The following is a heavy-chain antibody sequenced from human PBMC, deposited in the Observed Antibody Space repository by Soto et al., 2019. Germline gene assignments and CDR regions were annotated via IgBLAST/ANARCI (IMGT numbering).Heavy chain of an antibody. J-gene: IGHJ4*02. CDR2: INQDGSEK. CDR1: GFSFSTFW. Sequence: PGGSLRLSCAASGFSFSTFWLKWVRQAPGRGLEWVANINQDGSEKYYVDSVKGRFTISRDNAKNSLYLQMNSLRAEDTAVYYCARDVGGGTFDYWGQGTLVAVSS. D-gene: IGHD1-26*01. CDR3: ARDVGGGTFDY. V-gene: IGHV3-7*05.